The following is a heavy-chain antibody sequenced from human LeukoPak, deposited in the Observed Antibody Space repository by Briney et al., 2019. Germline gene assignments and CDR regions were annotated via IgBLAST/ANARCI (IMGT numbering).Heavy chain of an antibody. Sequence: GGSLRLSCAASGFTFSNHGMQWVRQAPGKGLEWVAVIWYDGSNKYYAESVKGRFTISRDNSKNTLYLQMDSLRAEDTAVYYCAKDNRRSDAFDIWGQGTMVTVSS. J-gene: IGHJ3*02. CDR1: GFTFSNHG. V-gene: IGHV3-33*06. CDR3: AKDNRRSDAFDI. D-gene: IGHD2/OR15-2a*01. CDR2: IWYDGSNK.